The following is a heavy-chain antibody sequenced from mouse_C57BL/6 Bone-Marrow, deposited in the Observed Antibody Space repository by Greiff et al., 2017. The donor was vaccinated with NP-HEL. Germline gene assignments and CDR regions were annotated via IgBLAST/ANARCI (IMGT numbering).Heavy chain of an antibody. CDR3: ARSYFYAMDY. D-gene: IGHD2-12*01. J-gene: IGHJ4*01. CDR2: INPGSGGT. V-gene: IGHV1-54*01. Sequence: VQLQQSGAELVRPGTSVTVSCTASGYAFTNYLIEWVKQRPGPGLEWIGVINPGSGGTNYNEKLKGKATLTADKSSSTAYMQLSRRTSEDSAVYFCARSYFYAMDYWGQGTSVTVST. CDR1: GYAFTNYL.